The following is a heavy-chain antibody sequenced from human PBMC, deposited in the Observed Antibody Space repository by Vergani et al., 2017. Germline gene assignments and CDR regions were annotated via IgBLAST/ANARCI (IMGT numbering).Heavy chain of an antibody. CDR3: ARETVGYCSRTSCYGEGDFDY. CDR1: GGSISSYY. CDR2: IYTSGSP. D-gene: IGHD2-2*01. V-gene: IGHV4-4*07. J-gene: IGHJ4*02. Sequence: QVQLQESGPGLVKPSETLSLTCTVSGGSISSYYWSWIRQPAGKGLEWIGRIYTSGSPNYNPSLKSRVTMSLDTSKNQFSLKLSSVTAADTAVYYCARETVGYCSRTSCYGEGDFDYWGQGTLVTVSS.